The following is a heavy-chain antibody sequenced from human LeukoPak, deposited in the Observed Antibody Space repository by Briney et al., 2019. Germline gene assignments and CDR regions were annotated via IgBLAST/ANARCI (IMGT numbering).Heavy chain of an antibody. CDR3: ARDYCSSTSCYEDWFDP. Sequence: PGGSLRLSCAASGFTVSSNYMGWVRQAPGKGLEWVSVIYSGGSTYYADSVKGRFTISRDNSKNTLYLQMNSLRAEDTAVYYCARDYCSSTSCYEDWFDPWGQGTLVTVSS. V-gene: IGHV3-66*02. CDR2: IYSGGST. CDR1: GFTVSSNY. D-gene: IGHD2-2*01. J-gene: IGHJ5*02.